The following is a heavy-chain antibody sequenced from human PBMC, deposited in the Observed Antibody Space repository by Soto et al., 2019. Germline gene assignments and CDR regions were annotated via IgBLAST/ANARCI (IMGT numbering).Heavy chain of an antibody. CDR3: AREKAHFWSDRHGWFAP. Sequence: QVQLVQSGAEVKKPGSSVKVSCKASGGTFSSYAISWVRQAPGQGLEWMGGIIPIFGTANYAQKFQSRVTITADNTTSTSCRKLSSLRSEDTAGYYCAREKAHFWSDRHGWFAPSGQGTLVTVSS. CDR1: GGTFSSYA. CDR2: IIPIFGTA. D-gene: IGHD3-3*02. V-gene: IGHV1-69*06. J-gene: IGHJ5*02.